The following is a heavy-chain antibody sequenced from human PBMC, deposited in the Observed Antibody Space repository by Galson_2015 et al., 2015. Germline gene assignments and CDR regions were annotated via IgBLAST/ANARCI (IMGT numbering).Heavy chain of an antibody. Sequence: SLRLSCAASGFAFSDYSMSWVRQSPGKGLEWVSAISPAGGSTYYKESLRGRFTISRDAYTETLFLDIINLTVDDTATYFCAKDRQTRSYWFFDLWGRGTLVTVS. D-gene: IGHD3-10*01. CDR1: GFAFSDYS. J-gene: IGHJ2*01. V-gene: IGHV3-23*01. CDR3: AKDRQTRSYWFFDL. CDR2: ISPAGGST.